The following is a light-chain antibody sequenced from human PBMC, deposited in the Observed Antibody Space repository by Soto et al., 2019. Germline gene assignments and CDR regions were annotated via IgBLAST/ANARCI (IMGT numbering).Light chain of an antibody. Sequence: DVQMTQSPSTLSASLGDRVTITCRASQSISSWLDWYQQKPGKAPKLLIYKASTLESGVPSRFSGSGSGAEFTLTISSLQPDDFATYYCQQYNNYSWTFGQGTKVEIK. V-gene: IGKV1-5*03. CDR3: QQYNNYSWT. CDR1: QSISSW. J-gene: IGKJ1*01. CDR2: KAS.